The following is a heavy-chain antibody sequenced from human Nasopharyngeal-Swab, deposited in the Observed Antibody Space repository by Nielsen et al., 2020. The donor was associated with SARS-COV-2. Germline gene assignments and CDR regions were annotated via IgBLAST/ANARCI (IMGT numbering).Heavy chain of an antibody. D-gene: IGHD3-9*01. CDR3: ARGFSYYDILTGYYGRGAYYFDY. CDR1: GFTFSSYS. CDR2: ISSSSSNI. V-gene: IGHV3-48*02. Sequence: GESLKISCAASGFTFSSYSMNWVRQAPGKGLEWVSYISSSSSNIYHADSVKGRFTISRDNAKNSLYLQMNSLRDEDTAVYYCARGFSYYDILTGYYGRGAYYFDYWGQGTLVTVSS. J-gene: IGHJ4*02.